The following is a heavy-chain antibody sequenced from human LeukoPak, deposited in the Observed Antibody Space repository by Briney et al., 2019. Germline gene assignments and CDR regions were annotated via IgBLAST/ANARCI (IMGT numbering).Heavy chain of an antibody. Sequence: GGSLRLSCAASGFTFSTSALNWVRQAPGKGLEWVSACGTDGDTYYADSVKGRFTISRDNSRHTLYLQMTGLRAEDTAVYYCAKKTPGTYPFDSWGQGTLVSVSS. CDR1: GFTFSTSA. CDR2: CGTDGDT. D-gene: IGHD6-13*01. CDR3: AKKTPGTYPFDS. J-gene: IGHJ4*02. V-gene: IGHV3-23*01.